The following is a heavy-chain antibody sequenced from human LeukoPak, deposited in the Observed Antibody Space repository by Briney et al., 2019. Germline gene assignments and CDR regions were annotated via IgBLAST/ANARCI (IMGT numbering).Heavy chain of an antibody. CDR3: ARALLGGVIAAFGY. V-gene: IGHV3-30-3*01. CDR2: ISYDGSNK. CDR1: GFTFSSYA. D-gene: IGHD3-16*02. J-gene: IGHJ4*02. Sequence: PGGSLRLSCAASGFTFSSYAMHWVCQAPGKGLEWVAVISYDGSNKYYADSVKGRFTISRDNSKNTLYLQMNSLRAEDTAVYYCARALLGGVIAAFGYWGQGTLVTVSS.